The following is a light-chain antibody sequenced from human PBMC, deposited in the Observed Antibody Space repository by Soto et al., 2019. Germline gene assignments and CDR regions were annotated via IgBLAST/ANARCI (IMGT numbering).Light chain of an antibody. V-gene: IGKV3-20*01. J-gene: IGKJ1*01. CDR3: QQYGGSTRT. CDR2: GAS. CDR1: QSIGGNF. Sequence: EIVFTQSPGTLSLSPGEGATLSCRASQSIGGNFLAWYQQRRGQAPRLIIHGASNRETGIPDRFSGSGSGTEFTLTITRLEPEDFEVYDCQQYGGSTRTFGQGTKVDIK.